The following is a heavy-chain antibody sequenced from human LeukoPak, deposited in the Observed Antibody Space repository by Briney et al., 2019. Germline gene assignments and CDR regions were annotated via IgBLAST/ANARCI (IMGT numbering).Heavy chain of an antibody. D-gene: IGHD1-26*01. CDR3: ARHSGTNYYHYGMDG. Sequence: PGGSLRLSCAASGFTFSSYAMHWVRQAPGKGLEWVAVIWYDGSSKYYADSVKGRFTISRDNSKNTLYLQMNSLRAEDTAVYFCARHSGTNYYHYGMDGWGQGTTATVSS. J-gene: IGHJ6*02. V-gene: IGHV3-33*01. CDR2: IWYDGSSK. CDR1: GFTFSSYA.